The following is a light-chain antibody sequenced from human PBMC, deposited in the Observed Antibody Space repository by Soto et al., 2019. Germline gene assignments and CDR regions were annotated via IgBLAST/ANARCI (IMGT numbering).Light chain of an antibody. Sequence: SYELTQPPSVSVAPGMTARITCGGDDIGRKSVHWYQKKACQAPAVVIYYEVDRPSGIPERFSGSNSGNTATLTITRVDAGDEADYYCHVWDSDSNHVVFGGGTKLTVL. J-gene: IGLJ2*01. CDR1: DIGRKS. CDR2: YEV. V-gene: IGLV3-21*01. CDR3: HVWDSDSNHVV.